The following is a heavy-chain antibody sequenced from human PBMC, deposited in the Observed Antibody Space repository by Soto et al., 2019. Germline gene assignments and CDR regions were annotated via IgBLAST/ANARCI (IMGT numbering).Heavy chain of an antibody. J-gene: IGHJ3*02. Sequence: EVQLVETGGGLIQPGGSLRLSCAASGFTVSSNYMSWVRQTPGKGLEWVSVIYSGGSTYYADSVKGRFTISRDNSKNTLYLQMNSLRAAATAVYYCARDTSGDAFDIWGQGTMVTVSS. CDR3: ARDTSGDAFDI. CDR2: IYSGGST. V-gene: IGHV3-53*02. D-gene: IGHD1-1*01. CDR1: GFTVSSNY.